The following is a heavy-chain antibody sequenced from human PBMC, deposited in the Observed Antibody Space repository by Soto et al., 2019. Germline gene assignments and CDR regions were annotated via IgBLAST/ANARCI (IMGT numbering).Heavy chain of an antibody. V-gene: IGHV1-18*01. CDR3: ARTGRFLEWLSTFDY. J-gene: IGHJ4*02. Sequence: QVQLVQSGAEVAKPGASVKVSCKSSGYTISDYGISWVRQAPGQGLEWMGWISAYNGDTNYAHKFQGRVTMTTDTSTSTAYLELRSLRSDDTAVYYCARTGRFLEWLSTFDYWGQGNLVTVSS. CDR1: GYTISDYG. CDR2: ISAYNGDT. D-gene: IGHD3-3*01.